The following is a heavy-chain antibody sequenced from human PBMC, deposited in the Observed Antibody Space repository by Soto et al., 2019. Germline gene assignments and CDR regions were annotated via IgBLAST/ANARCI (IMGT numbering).Heavy chain of an antibody. CDR2: ISGSGGST. D-gene: IGHD3-22*01. Sequence: GGSLRLSCAASGFTFSSYAMSWVRQAPGKGLEWVSAISGSGGSTYYADSVKGRFTISRDNSKNTLYLQMNSLRAEDTAVYYCAKDRYYYDSSGYPAPGLLDIWGQGTMVTVSS. CDR1: GFTFSSYA. CDR3: AKDRYYYDSSGYPAPGLLDI. V-gene: IGHV3-23*01. J-gene: IGHJ3*02.